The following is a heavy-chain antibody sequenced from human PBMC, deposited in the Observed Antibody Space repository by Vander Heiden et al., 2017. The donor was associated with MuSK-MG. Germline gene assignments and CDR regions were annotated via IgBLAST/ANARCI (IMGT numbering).Heavy chain of an antibody. V-gene: IGHV3-72*01. CDR2: TTTKANSYTT. CDR3: ARGRKTYYFDY. Sequence: EVQLVESGGGLVKPGESLRLSCAASGFTFSYHYMDWVRQAPGKGLEWVGRTTTKANSYTTEYAASVKGRFTISRDESKNSLYLQMHSLRAEDTAVYYCARGRKTYYFDYWGQGTLVTVS. J-gene: IGHJ4*02. CDR1: GFTFSYHY.